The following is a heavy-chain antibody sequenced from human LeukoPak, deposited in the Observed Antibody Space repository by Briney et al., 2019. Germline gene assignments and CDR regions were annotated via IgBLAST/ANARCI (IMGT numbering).Heavy chain of an antibody. CDR2: IFPGDSDT. CDR1: GYSFDIYW. Sequence: GESLKISCQGSGYSFDIYWIGWVRQVPGKGLEWMGHIFPGDSDTRHSPSFKGRVTISADNTISTAYLQWSSLKASDTAMYYCAGGKYSRSSDEFDIWGQGTMVTVSS. J-gene: IGHJ3*02. CDR3: AGGKYSRSSDEFDI. D-gene: IGHD6-6*01. V-gene: IGHV5-51*01.